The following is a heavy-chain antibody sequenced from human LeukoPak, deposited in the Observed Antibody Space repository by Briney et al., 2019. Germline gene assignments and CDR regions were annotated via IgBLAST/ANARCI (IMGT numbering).Heavy chain of an antibody. V-gene: IGHV1-2*02. CDR2: INPNSGGT. Sequence: ASVKVSCKASGYTFTGYYMHWVRQAPGQGLEWMGWINPNSGGTNYAQKFQGRVTMTRDTSISTAYMELSRLRSDDTAVYYCASPRGLSSWQYYFDYWGQGTLVTVSS. CDR3: ASPRGLSSWQYYFDY. J-gene: IGHJ4*02. D-gene: IGHD6-13*01. CDR1: GYTFTGYY.